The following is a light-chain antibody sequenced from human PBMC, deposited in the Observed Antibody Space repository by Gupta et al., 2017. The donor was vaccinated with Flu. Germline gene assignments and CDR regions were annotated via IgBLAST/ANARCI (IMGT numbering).Light chain of an antibody. CDR2: RND. CDR1: NNNVGNQG. J-gene: IGLJ3*02. CDR3: SAWDTSLRAWV. V-gene: IGLV10-54*04. Sequence: QAGLTQPPSVSKGLTQTDTLTCTGNNNNVGNQGATWLQQHQGHPPKLLSYRNDNRPSGISERFSASRSGNTASLTITGLQAEDEADYYCSAWDTSLRAWVFGGGTRLTVL.